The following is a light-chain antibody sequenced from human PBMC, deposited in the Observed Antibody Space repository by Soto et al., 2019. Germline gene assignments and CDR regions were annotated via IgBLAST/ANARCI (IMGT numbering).Light chain of an antibody. CDR3: QQYGSSLYT. V-gene: IGKV3-20*01. CDR2: GAS. Sequence: EIVLTQSPGTLSLSPGERATLSCRASQSVSGSYLAWYQQKPGQAPRLLIYGASSRATGIPDRFSGSGSGTDLTLTISRLEPEDFAVYYCQQYGSSLYTFGQGTKLELK. J-gene: IGKJ2*01. CDR1: QSVSGSY.